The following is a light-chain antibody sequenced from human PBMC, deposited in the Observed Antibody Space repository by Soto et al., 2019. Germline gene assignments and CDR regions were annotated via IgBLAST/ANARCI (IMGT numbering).Light chain of an antibody. CDR1: QSIRNY. CDR2: RAS. V-gene: IGKV3-15*01. CDR3: QQYHICHTWT. Sequence: DITMTQSPATLSVSPGERDTISCRVSQSIRNYLAWYQQKPGPAPKLLMYRASTMADGIPSRFTGSGSGTEFTLTISSLKSEDFEVYYCQQYHICHTWTSGQGTKVDI. J-gene: IGKJ1*01.